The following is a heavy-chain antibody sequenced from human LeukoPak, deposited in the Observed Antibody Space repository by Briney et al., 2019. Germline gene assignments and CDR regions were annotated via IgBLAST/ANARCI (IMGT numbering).Heavy chain of an antibody. CDR2: IYHSGTT. CDR1: GGSFSGYF. V-gene: IGHV4-38-2*01. D-gene: IGHD6-13*01. Sequence: PSETLSLTCAVYGGSFSGYFWGWIRQPPGKGLEWIGSIYHSGTTYYNPSLKSRVTISVDTSKNQFSLKLTSVTAADTAVYYCARGYSSSWYSNWFGPWGQGTLVTVSS. J-gene: IGHJ5*02. CDR3: ARGYSSSWYSNWFGP.